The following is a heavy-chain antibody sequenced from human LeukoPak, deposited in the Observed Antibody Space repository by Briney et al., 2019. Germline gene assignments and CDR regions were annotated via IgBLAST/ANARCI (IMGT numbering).Heavy chain of an antibody. CDR1: GFTFSSYA. D-gene: IGHD1-1*01. Sequence: PGGSLRLSCAASGFTFSSYAMSWVRQAPGKGPEWVSTISGSGSSTYYADSVKGRFTISRDNSKNTLYLQMNSLRAEDTAVYYCAKIKDGTTFDYWGQGTLVTVSS. V-gene: IGHV3-23*01. CDR2: ISGSGSST. J-gene: IGHJ4*02. CDR3: AKIKDGTTFDY.